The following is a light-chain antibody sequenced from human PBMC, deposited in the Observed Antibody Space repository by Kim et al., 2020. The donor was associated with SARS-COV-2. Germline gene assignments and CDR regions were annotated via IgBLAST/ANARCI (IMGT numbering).Light chain of an antibody. CDR2: FAS. Sequence: EIVMTQSPATLPVSPGDSATLSCRASQSVSRNVAWYQHRPGQAPRLLIYFASTRATGIPANFSGSGSGTEFTLTINSLQSEDIAVYFCHQYEDWPWPLSQGTRVDIK. CDR1: QSVSRN. V-gene: IGKV3-15*01. J-gene: IGKJ1*01. CDR3: HQYEDWPWP.